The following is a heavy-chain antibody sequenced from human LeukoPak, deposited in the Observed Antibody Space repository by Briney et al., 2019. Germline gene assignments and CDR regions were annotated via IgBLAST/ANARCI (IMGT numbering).Heavy chain of an antibody. CDR2: INPNSGGT. CDR3: ARDGALVNSSGWYGRKLKSPVDY. J-gene: IGHJ4*02. D-gene: IGHD6-19*01. Sequence: GASVKVSCKASGYTFTGYYMHWVRQAPGQGLEWMGWINPNSGGTNYAQQFQGRGTMTRDTSISTAYMELSRLRSDDTAVYYCARDGALVNSSGWYGRKLKSPVDYWGQGTLVTVSS. CDR1: GYTFTGYY. V-gene: IGHV1-2*02.